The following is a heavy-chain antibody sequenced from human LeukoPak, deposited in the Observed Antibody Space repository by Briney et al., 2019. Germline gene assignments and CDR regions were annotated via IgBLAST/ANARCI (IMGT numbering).Heavy chain of an antibody. CDR2: FDPEDGET. CDR1: GYSLTDLP. CDR3: ATDDDYGHGLEV. Sequence: ASVKVSCKVSGYSLTDLPMHWVRQAPGKGLEWMGGFDPEDGETTYAQKFQGRVTMTEDTSTNTAYMDLRNLRSEDTAVYYCATDDDYGHGLEVWGQGTTVTVSS. J-gene: IGHJ6*02. D-gene: IGHD4-17*01. V-gene: IGHV1-24*01.